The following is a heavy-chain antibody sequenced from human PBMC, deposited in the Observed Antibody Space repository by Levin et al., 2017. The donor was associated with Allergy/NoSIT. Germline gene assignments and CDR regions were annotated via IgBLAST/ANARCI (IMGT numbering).Heavy chain of an antibody. J-gene: IGHJ4*02. CDR2: IYSGGST. D-gene: IGHD2-15*01. V-gene: IGHV3-53*01. CDR1: GFTVSSNY. CDR3: ARAKDEDYVDY. Sequence: GGSLRLSCATSGFTVSSNYMTWVRQAPGKGLEWVSVIYSGGSTNYADSVKGRFTISRDKSKNTLYRQMNSLRADDTAVYYCARAKDEDYVDYWGQGTLVTVSS.